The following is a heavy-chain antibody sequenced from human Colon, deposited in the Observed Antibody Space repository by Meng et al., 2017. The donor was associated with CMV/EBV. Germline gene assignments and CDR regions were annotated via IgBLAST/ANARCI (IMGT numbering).Heavy chain of an antibody. D-gene: IGHD2-21*01. CDR1: GYSFIAHY. J-gene: IGHJ4*02. CDR3: ARNRCADCGGESLDY. Sequence: ASVKVSCKASGYSFIAHYMHWVRQAPGQGLEWMGWININSGDTNYAQKFQGRVTMARDTSISTAYMELNSLTSDDTAVYYCARNRCADCGGESLDYWGQGTLVTVSS. V-gene: IGHV1-2*02. CDR2: ININSGDT.